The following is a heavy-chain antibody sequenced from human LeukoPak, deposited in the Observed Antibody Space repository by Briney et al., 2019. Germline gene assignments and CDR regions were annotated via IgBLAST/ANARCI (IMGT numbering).Heavy chain of an antibody. J-gene: IGHJ6*02. D-gene: IGHD3-22*01. V-gene: IGHV3-23*01. CDR2: ISGSDGST. CDR3: AKAAYYYDSSGQIPALYYYYGMDV. Sequence: GGSLGLSCATSGFTFSSYAMSWVRQAPGKGLEWVSAISGSDGSTYYADSVKGRFTISRDNSKNTLYLQMNSLRAEDTAVYYCAKAAYYYDSSGQIPALYYYYGMDVWGQGTTVTVSS. CDR1: GFTFSSYA.